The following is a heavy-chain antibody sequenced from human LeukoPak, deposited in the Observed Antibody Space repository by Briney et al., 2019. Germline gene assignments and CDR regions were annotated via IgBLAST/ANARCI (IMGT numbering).Heavy chain of an antibody. D-gene: IGHD6-13*01. CDR3: ARDPRIAAAGGEWFDP. V-gene: IGHV1-18*01. CDR2: ISAYNGNT. CDR1: GYTFTCYG. Sequence: ASVKDSCKASGYTFTCYGISWVRQAPGQGLEWRGWISAYNGNTNYAQKLQGRVTMTTDTSTSTAYMELRSLRSDDTAVYYCARDPRIAAAGGEWFDPWGQGTLVTVSS. J-gene: IGHJ5*02.